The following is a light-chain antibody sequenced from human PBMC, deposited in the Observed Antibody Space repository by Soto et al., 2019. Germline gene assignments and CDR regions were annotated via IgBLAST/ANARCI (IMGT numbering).Light chain of an antibody. J-gene: IGKJ4*01. CDR3: QQYNNWPPLT. V-gene: IGKV3-15*01. CDR1: QSVSSN. CDR2: GAS. Sequence: EIVMTQSPATLSVSPGERATLSCRASQSVSSNLAWYQQKPGQAPRLLIYGASTRATGIPARFSGSGSGTEFTPTISSLQSEDFAVYYCQQYNNWPPLTFGGGTKVDIK.